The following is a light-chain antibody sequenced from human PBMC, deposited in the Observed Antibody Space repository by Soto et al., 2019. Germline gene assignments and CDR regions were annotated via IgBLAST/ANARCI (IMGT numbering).Light chain of an antibody. Sequence: DIVMTQSPDSLAASLGERATINCKSSQTVLFSSNNKNYLAWYQQKPGQPPKLLIYWASTRESGVPDRFSGSGSGTDFTLTISSLQAEDVAVYYCQQFHSAPNTFGQGTKLEIK. CDR2: WAS. CDR3: QQFHSAPNT. J-gene: IGKJ2*01. CDR1: QTVLFSSNNKNY. V-gene: IGKV4-1*01.